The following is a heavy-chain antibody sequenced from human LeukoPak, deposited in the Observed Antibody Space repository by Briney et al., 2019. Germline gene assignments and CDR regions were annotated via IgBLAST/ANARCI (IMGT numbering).Heavy chain of an antibody. Sequence: SETLSLTCSISGYSISSGYFWGWIRQPPGKGLEWIGSIYYSGSTYYNPSLKSRVTISVDTSKNQFSLKLSSVTAADTAVYYCARDSYGHNYFDYWGQGTLVTVSS. CDR1: GYSISSGYF. V-gene: IGHV4-38-2*02. CDR3: ARDSYGHNYFDY. D-gene: IGHD4-17*01. J-gene: IGHJ4*02. CDR2: IYYSGST.